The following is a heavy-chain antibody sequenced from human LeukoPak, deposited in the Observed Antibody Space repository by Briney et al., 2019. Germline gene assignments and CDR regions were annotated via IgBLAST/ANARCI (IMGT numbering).Heavy chain of an antibody. D-gene: IGHD6-19*01. CDR1: GFTFSSYG. J-gene: IGHJ4*02. CDR2: VWYDGSNK. Sequence: PERSLRLSCVASGFTFSSYGMHWVRQAPGKGLEWVAVVWYDGSNKYYADSVKGRFTISRDNSKNTLYLQMNSLRAEDTAVYYCARALAGHHFDYWGQGTLVTVSS. CDR3: ARALAGHHFDY. V-gene: IGHV3-33*01.